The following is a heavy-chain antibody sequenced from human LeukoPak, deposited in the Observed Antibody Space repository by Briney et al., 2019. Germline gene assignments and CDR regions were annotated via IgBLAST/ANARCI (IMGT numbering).Heavy chain of an antibody. D-gene: IGHD3-10*01. CDR2: IRGSGDIT. CDR3: AKLTYGSGTYGAFDY. J-gene: IGHJ4*02. Sequence: PGGTLRLSCAASGFTFSSYGMSWVRQAPGKGLEWVSGIRGSGDITFYADSVKGRFTISRDNSKNTLYLQMNSLRAEDTAVYHCAKLTYGSGTYGAFDYWGQGTLVTVST. CDR1: GFTFSSYG. V-gene: IGHV3-23*01.